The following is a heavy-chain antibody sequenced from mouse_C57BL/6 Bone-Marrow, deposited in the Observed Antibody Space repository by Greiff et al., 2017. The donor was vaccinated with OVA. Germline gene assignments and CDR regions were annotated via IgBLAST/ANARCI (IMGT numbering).Heavy chain of an antibody. D-gene: IGHD3-3*01. Sequence: QVQLQQSGAELVKPGASVKMSCKASGYTFTSYWITWVKQGPGQGLEWIGDIYPGSGSTNYNEKFKSKATLTVDTSSSTACMQLSSLTSEDSAVYYWARSPGQAWFAYWGQGTLVTVSA. V-gene: IGHV1-55*01. CDR3: ARSPGQAWFAY. CDR2: IYPGSGST. J-gene: IGHJ3*01. CDR1: GYTFTSYW.